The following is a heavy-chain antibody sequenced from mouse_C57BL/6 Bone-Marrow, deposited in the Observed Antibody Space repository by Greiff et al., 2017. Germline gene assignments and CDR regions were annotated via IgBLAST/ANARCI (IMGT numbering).Heavy chain of an antibody. Sequence: QVHVKQSGAELARPGASVKLSCKASGYTFTSYGISWVKQRTGQGLAWIGELYPSSGYTYYNEPFKGNSTLTADKSSSTAYMELRSLTSEDSAVDFWASPLYDSSPAWFAYWGQGTLVTVSA. J-gene: IGHJ3*01. CDR3: ASPLYDSSPAWFAY. CDR2: LYPSSGYT. D-gene: IGHD1-1*01. V-gene: IGHV1-81*01. CDR1: GYTFTSYG.